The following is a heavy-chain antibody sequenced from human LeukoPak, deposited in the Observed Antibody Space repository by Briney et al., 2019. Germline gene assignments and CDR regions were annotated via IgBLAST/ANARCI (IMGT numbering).Heavy chain of an antibody. D-gene: IGHD3-22*01. CDR2: IYYSGST. V-gene: IGHV4-39*01. J-gene: IGHJ4*02. Sequence: PSETLSLTCTVSGGSISSSSYYWAWIRQPPGKGLEWIGSIYYSGSTYYNPSLKSRVTISVDTSKNQFSLKLSSVTAADTAMFYCARRSYYISGYYYSFDYWGQGTLVTVSS. CDR1: GGSISSSSYY. CDR3: ARRSYYISGYYYSFDY.